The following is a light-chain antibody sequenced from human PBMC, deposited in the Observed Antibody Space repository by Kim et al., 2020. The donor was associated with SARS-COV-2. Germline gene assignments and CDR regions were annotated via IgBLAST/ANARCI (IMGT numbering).Light chain of an antibody. V-gene: IGLV10-54*01. Sequence: QAGLTQPPSVSEALRQNATLTCTGNSNNVGNQGAAWLQQEEGHPHKLLSYRNDNRPSGISERFSASRSGNTASLTITGLQPEDEADYYCSAWDSSLSSWVFGGGTKLTVL. J-gene: IGLJ3*02. CDR1: SNNVGNQG. CDR2: RND. CDR3: SAWDSSLSSWV.